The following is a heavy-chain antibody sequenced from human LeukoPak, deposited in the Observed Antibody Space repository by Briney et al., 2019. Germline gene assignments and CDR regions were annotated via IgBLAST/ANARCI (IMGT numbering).Heavy chain of an antibody. V-gene: IGHV3-23*01. CDR1: GFTFSSYG. CDR2: ISGSGGST. Sequence: GGSLRLSCAASGFTFSSYGMSWVRQAPGKGLEWVPAISGSGGSTYYADSVKGRFTISRDNSKNTLYLQMNSLRAEDTAVYYCATSGLSRFGFWGQGTLVTVSS. CDR3: ATSGLSRFGF. J-gene: IGHJ4*02. D-gene: IGHD2/OR15-2a*01.